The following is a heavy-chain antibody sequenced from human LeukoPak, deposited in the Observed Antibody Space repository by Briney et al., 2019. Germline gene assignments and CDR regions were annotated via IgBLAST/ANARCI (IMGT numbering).Heavy chain of an antibody. J-gene: IGHJ4*02. Sequence: GGSLRLSCAASGFTFSSYGMHWVRQAPGKGLEWVAAIWYDRSNKYYADSVKGRFTISRDNSQNTLFLQMNSLRAEDTAVYYCARDPDDYGDYSYFDYWGQGTLVTVSS. CDR2: IWYDRSNK. CDR1: GFTFSSYG. D-gene: IGHD4-17*01. V-gene: IGHV3-33*01. CDR3: ARDPDDYGDYSYFDY.